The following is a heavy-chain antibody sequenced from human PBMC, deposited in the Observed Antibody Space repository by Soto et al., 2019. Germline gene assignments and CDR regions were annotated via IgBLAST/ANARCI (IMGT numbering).Heavy chain of an antibody. CDR1: GGSMRHYF. CDR2: THYSGTT. D-gene: IGHD6-13*01. V-gene: IGHV4-59*01. Sequence: SETLSLTCTVSGGSMRHYFWTWIRQPPGKGLEWIGYTHYSGTTSFFPSYNPSLRSRVTISEDTSKNQFSLKLLSVTTADTAVYFCAAGEASSRNLAPYYLDFWGQGTLVTVSS. CDR3: AAGEASSRNLAPYYLDF. J-gene: IGHJ4*02.